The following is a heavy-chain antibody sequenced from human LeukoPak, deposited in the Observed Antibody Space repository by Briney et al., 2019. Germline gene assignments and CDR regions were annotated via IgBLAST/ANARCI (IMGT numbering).Heavy chain of an antibody. D-gene: IGHD3-22*01. CDR2: MNPNSGNT. CDR3: ATYHYDSSGYYGY. Sequence: ASVKVSCKASGYTFTSYDINWVRQATGQGLEWMGWMNPNSGNTGYAQKFQGRVTITRNTSISTAYMELSSLRSEDTAVYYCATYHYDSSGYYGYWGQGTLVTVSS. V-gene: IGHV1-8*03. J-gene: IGHJ4*02. CDR1: GYTFTSYD.